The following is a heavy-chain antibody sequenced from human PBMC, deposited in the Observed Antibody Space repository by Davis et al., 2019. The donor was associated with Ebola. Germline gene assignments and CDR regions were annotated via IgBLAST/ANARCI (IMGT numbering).Heavy chain of an antibody. Sequence: MPGGSLRLSCTVSGGSISSSSYYWGWIRQPPGKGLEWIGSIYYSGSTYYNPSLKSRVTISVHTSKNQFSLRLSSVTAADTALYYCALSIAAAAGWFDPWGQGTLVTVSS. D-gene: IGHD6-13*01. V-gene: IGHV4-39*01. CDR2: IYYSGST. CDR3: ALSIAAAAGWFDP. J-gene: IGHJ5*02. CDR1: GGSISSSSYY.